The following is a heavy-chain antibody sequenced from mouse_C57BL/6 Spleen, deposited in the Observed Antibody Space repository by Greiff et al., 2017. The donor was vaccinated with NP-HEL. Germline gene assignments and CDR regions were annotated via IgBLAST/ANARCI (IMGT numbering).Heavy chain of an antibody. CDR1: GYTFTDYY. J-gene: IGHJ1*03. V-gene: IGHV1-26*01. Sequence: VQLQQSGPELVKPGASVKISCKASGYTFTDYYMNWVKQSHGKSLEWIGDINPNNGGTSYNQKFKGKATLTVDKSSSTAYMELRSLTSEDSAVYYCARSPDYSWYFVVWGTGTTVTVSS. D-gene: IGHD2-4*01. CDR3: ARSPDYSWYFVV. CDR2: INPNNGGT.